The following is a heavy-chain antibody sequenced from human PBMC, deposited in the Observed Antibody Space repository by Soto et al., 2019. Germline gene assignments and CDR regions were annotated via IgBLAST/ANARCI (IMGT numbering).Heavy chain of an antibody. CDR2: INHSGST. V-gene: IGHV4-34*01. CDR1: GGSFSGYY. D-gene: IGHD3-10*01. J-gene: IGHJ5*02. Sequence: QVQLQQWGAGLLKPSETLSLTCAVYGGSFSGYYWSWIRQPPGKGLAWIGEINHSGSTNYTPSLKGGVTISVDTSKNLFAMELGSVAAADTGVYDCASCVWCGWLYGEGFDPWGQGTLVTVSS. CDR3: ASCVWCGWLYGEGFDP.